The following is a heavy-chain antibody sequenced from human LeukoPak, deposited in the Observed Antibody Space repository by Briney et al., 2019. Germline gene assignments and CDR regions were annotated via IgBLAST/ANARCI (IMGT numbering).Heavy chain of an antibody. D-gene: IGHD3-10*02. J-gene: IGHJ6*04. CDR2: ISGSGGST. CDR1: GFTFSSYG. V-gene: IGHV3-23*01. Sequence: GGSLRLSCAASGFTFSSYGMSWVRQAPGKGLEWVSDISGSGGSTYYADSVKGRFTISRDNSKNTLYLQMNSLRAEDTAVYYCAELGITMIGGVWGKGTTVTISS. CDR3: AELGITMIGGV.